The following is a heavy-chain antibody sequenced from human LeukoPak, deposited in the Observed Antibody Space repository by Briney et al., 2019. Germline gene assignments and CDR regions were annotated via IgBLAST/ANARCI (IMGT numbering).Heavy chain of an antibody. Sequence: GGSLRLSCAASGFTFSSYEMNWVRQAPGKGLEWVSYISSSGSTIYYADSVKGRFTIFRDNAKNSLYLQMNSLRTEDTAVYYCARDASYGMDVWGQGTTVTVSS. CDR2: ISSSGSTI. CDR1: GFTFSSYE. J-gene: IGHJ6*02. CDR3: ARDASYGMDV. V-gene: IGHV3-48*03.